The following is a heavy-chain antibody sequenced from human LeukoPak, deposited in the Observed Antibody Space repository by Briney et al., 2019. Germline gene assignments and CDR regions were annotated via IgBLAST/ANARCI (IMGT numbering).Heavy chain of an antibody. Sequence: PGGSLRLSCVASGFTFEDYTMHWVRQAPGKTLEWVSLISWDGTTYYTDSVKGRFTISRDNSKNSLYLQMDTLRNEDTAFYYCVKDLSYESSGHVLEYWGQGTLVTVSS. CDR3: VKDLSYESSGHVLEY. CDR2: ISWDGTT. V-gene: IGHV3-43*01. CDR1: GFTFEDYT. J-gene: IGHJ4*02. D-gene: IGHD3-22*01.